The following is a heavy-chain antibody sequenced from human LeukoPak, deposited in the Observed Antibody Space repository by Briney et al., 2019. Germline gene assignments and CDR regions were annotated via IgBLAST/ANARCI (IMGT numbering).Heavy chain of an antibody. Sequence: PGGSLRLSCAASGFTFSNAWMSWVRQAPGKGLEWVDHIKSKPDGGTTDYAAPVKGRFTISRDDSKNTLYLQMNSLRAEDTAVYYCARGRAARPYTQRGAFDIWGQGTMVTVSS. V-gene: IGHV3-15*01. CDR3: ARGRAARPYTQRGAFDI. D-gene: IGHD6-6*01. CDR2: IKSKPDGGTT. J-gene: IGHJ3*02. CDR1: GFTFSNAW.